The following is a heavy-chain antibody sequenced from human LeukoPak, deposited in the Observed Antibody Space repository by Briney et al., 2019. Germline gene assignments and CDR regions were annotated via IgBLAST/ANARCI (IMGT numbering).Heavy chain of an antibody. J-gene: IGHJ6*03. V-gene: IGHV3-21*01. Sequence: GGSLRLSCAASGFTFSSYSMNWVRQAPGKGLEWASSISSSSSYIYYADSVKGRFTISRDNAKNSLYLQMNSLRAEDTAVYYCARAAAEDYYYMDVWGKGTTVTVSS. CDR1: GFTFSSYS. CDR3: ARAAAEDYYYMDV. CDR2: ISSSSSYI. D-gene: IGHD6-13*01.